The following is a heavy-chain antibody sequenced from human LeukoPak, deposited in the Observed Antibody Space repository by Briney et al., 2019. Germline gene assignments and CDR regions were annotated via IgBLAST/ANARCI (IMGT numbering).Heavy chain of an antibody. D-gene: IGHD6-19*01. CDR1: GFTFSSYA. V-gene: IGHV3-64*01. J-gene: IGHJ2*01. CDR3: ARDIGSGLYWYFDL. CDR2: ISSNGGST. Sequence: GGSLRLSCAASGFTFSSYAMHWVRQAPGKGLEYVSAISSNGGSTYYANSVKGRFTISRDNSKNTLYLQMGSLRAEDMAVYYCARDIGSGLYWYFDLWGRGTLVTVSS.